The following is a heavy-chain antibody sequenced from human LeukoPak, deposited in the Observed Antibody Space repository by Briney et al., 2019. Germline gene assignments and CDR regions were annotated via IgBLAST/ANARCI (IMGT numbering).Heavy chain of an antibody. J-gene: IGHJ3*01. V-gene: IGHV1-2*02. Sequence: GASVKVSCKASGYTFIGYQMHWVRQAPGQGLEWMGWINPNTGDINYAEKFQGRVTMTRDTSISTTYLDLSNLRSDDTAVYYCARDESESSLNAFDFWGQGTMVTVSS. CDR2: INPNTGDI. CDR3: ARDESESSLNAFDF. D-gene: IGHD6-6*01. CDR1: GYTFIGYQ.